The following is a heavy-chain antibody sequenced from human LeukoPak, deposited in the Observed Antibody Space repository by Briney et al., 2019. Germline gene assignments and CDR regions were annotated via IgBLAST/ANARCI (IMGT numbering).Heavy chain of an antibody. V-gene: IGHV4-39*01. Sequence: SETLSLTCSVSGDSISSSLYYWGWLRQPPGKGLEWLGSVYYSGSTYYNPSLKSRVTISADTSKNQFSPKLTSVTAADTAVYYCASRDWFESRTFDIWGQGTMVTVSS. CDR3: ASRDWFESRTFDI. CDR1: GDSISSSLYY. J-gene: IGHJ3*02. CDR2: VYYSGST. D-gene: IGHD3/OR15-3a*01.